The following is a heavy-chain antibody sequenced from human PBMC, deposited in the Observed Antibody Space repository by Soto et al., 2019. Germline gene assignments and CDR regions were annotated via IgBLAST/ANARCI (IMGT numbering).Heavy chain of an antibody. Sequence: ASGKVSCKASGYTFTSYYMHWVRQAPGQGLEWMGIINPSGGSTSYAQKFQGRVTMTRDTSTSTVYMELSSLRSEDTAVYYCARDPQYYYDSSGYYLGDYYYGMDVWGQGTTVTVSS. J-gene: IGHJ6*02. V-gene: IGHV1-46*01. CDR2: INPSGGST. D-gene: IGHD3-22*01. CDR3: ARDPQYYYDSSGYYLGDYYYGMDV. CDR1: GYTFTSYY.